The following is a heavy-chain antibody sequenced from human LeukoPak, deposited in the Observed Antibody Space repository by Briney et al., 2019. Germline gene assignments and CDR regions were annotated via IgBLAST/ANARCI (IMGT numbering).Heavy chain of an antibody. V-gene: IGHV3-20*03. CDR3: ARNSSGWPHPQNYYMDV. D-gene: IGHD6-19*01. CDR2: INWNGGST. CDR1: YG. Sequence: YGCGWIRQPPGKGLEWVSGINWNGGSTGYADAVKGRITLSRDHAKNSLYLQINRLRDADTDLYYCARNSSGWPHPQNYYMDVWRKGTTVTVSS. J-gene: IGHJ6*03.